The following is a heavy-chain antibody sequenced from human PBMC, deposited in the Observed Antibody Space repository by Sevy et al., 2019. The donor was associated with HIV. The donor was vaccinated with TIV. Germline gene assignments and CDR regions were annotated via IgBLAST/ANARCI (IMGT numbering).Heavy chain of an antibody. CDR2: IIPRVAIS. J-gene: IGHJ4*02. CDR3: ASVRPCGGDCYFFDS. D-gene: IGHD2-21*02. V-gene: IGHV1-69*10. CDR1: GGSLSNYG. Sequence: ASVKVSCMASGGSLSNYGMNWVRQAPGQGLEWMGGIIPRVAISNYAQKFQGRATITADESTCTMYLEVRSPRSEDTAVYFCASVRPCGGDCYFFDSWGQGTLVTVSS.